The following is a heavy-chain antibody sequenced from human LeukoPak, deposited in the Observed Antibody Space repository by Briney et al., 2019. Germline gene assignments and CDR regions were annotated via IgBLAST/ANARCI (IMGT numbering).Heavy chain of an antibody. D-gene: IGHD1-26*01. CDR1: GFTFSSYA. CDR2: ISGDGART. V-gene: IGHV3-23*01. Sequence: PGGSLRLSCAASGFTFSSYAMGWVRQAPGKGLEWVSDISGDGARTNYADSVKGRFTISRDNSKNTLYLQMYSLRAEDTAVYYCARDVTTSDDWGQGTLVTVSS. J-gene: IGHJ4*02. CDR3: ARDVTTSDD.